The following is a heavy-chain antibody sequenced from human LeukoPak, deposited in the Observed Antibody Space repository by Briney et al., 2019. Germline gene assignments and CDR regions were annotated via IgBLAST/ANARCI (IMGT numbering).Heavy chain of an antibody. Sequence: GESLKISCKGSGYSFTSYWLAWVRQMPGKCLEWKGVIYPADSDTGYSPSFQGHRTISAYPCTSPPSLQWSSLKASDTAIYYCARERGKMTCYAAGAFYIWGQGTMVTVS. CDR3: ARERGKMTCYAAGAFYI. CDR2: IYPADSDT. J-gene: IGHJ3*02. CDR1: GYSFTSYW. V-gene: IGHV5-51*01. D-gene: IGHD2-2*01.